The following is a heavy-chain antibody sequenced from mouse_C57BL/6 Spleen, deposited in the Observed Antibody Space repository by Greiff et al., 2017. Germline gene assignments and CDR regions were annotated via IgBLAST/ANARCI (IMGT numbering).Heavy chain of an antibody. CDR1: GYAFSSYW. Sequence: VQLQQSGAELVKPGASVKISCKASGYAFSSYWMNWVKQRPGKGLEWIGQIYPGDGDTNYNGKFKGKATLTADKSSSTAYMQLSSLTSEDSAVYFCARYSDGYYWYFDVWGTGTTVTGSS. CDR3: ARYSDGYYWYFDV. D-gene: IGHD2-3*01. CDR2: IYPGDGDT. V-gene: IGHV1-80*01. J-gene: IGHJ1*03.